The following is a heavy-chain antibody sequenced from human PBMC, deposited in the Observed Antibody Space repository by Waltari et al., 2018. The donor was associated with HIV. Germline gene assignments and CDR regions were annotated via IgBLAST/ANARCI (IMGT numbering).Heavy chain of an antibody. CDR1: GGSSSNYY. V-gene: IGHV4-34*02. Sequence: QVQLQQWGTGLLKPSETLSLTCAVQGGSSSNYYWSWIRQPPGKGLEWIAEINHSGRTNYNPSLKSRLTISVDTSKTQFSVKLTSVTAADTAVYFCARGQYGPGSREDYCGQGTLVTV. J-gene: IGHJ4*02. CDR2: INHSGRT. CDR3: ARGQYGPGSREDY. D-gene: IGHD3-10*01.